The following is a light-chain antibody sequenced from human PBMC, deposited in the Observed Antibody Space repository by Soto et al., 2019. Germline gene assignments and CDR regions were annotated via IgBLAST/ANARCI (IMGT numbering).Light chain of an antibody. CDR1: QSVSSW. CDR2: DAS. V-gene: IGKV1-5*01. Sequence: DIQMTQTPATLSAFAGDRVTVTCRASQSVSSWVAWYQEKPGRGPKLLIYDASTWQSGVPSRFIGSGSGTEFTLTITSLQPDDFATYYCQHYNTYSPGTFGQGTWVEVK. J-gene: IGKJ1*01. CDR3: QHYNTYSPGT.